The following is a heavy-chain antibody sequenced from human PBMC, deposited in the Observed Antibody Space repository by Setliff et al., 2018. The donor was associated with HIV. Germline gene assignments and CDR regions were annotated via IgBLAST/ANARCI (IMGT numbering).Heavy chain of an antibody. CDR3: ARHDCGGDCSINWFDP. CDR2: IYYSGSA. D-gene: IGHD2-21*02. Sequence: PSETLSLTCTVSRDSIRNGAYYWGWIRQPPGKGLEWIGSIYYSGSAYYNPSFKSRVTLSLDTSKNQFSLELTSVTAADTAVYYCARHDCGGDCSINWFDPWGQGTLVTVSS. V-gene: IGHV4-39*01. J-gene: IGHJ5*02. CDR1: RDSIRNGAYY.